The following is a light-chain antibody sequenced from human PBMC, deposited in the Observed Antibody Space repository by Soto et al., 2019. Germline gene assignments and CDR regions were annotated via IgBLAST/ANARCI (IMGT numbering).Light chain of an antibody. V-gene: IGLV1-47*01. CDR3: ASWDDGLGGYVV. Sequence: QSVLTQPASASGTPGQRVTISCSGSSSNIGSTYLYWYQQLPGTAPTLLIIRNNHRPSGVAARFSGSTTGTSTSLAISGLRYEDEEDYYCASWDDGLGGYVVFGGGTKLTVL. CDR1: SSNIGSTY. J-gene: IGLJ2*01. CDR2: RNN.